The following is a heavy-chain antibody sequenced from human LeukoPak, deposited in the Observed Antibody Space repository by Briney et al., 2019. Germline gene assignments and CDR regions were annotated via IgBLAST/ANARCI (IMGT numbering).Heavy chain of an antibody. J-gene: IGHJ3*02. D-gene: IGHD3-3*01. V-gene: IGHV1-8*01. CDR3: ARAPGTYDFWSGYSVPGAFDI. Sequence: ASVKVSCKASGYTFTSYDINWVRQATGQGLEWMGWMNPNSGNTGYAQKFQGRVTMTRNTSISTAYMELSSLRSEDTAVYYCARAPGTYDFWSGYSVPGAFDIWGQGTMVTVSS. CDR2: MNPNSGNT. CDR1: GYTFTSYD.